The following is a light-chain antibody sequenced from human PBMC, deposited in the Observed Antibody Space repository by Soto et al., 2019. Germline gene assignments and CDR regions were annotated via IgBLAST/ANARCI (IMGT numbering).Light chain of an antibody. CDR1: SGHSNYA. CDR3: QTWGSGIVV. J-gene: IGLJ2*01. Sequence: QLVLTQSPSASASLGASVKLTCTLSSGHSNYAIAWHQQQSEKGPRYLMKLNSDGSHSKGDGTPDRFSGSSSGAERYLTISSLQSEDAADYYCQTWGSGIVVFGGGPKVTVL. V-gene: IGLV4-69*01. CDR2: LNSDGSH.